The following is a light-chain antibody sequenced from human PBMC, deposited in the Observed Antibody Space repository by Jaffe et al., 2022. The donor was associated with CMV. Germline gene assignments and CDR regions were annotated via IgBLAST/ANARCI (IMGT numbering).Light chain of an antibody. CDR2: GNN. Sequence: QSVLTQPPSVSGAPGQRVTISCTGSSSNIGAGYDVHWYQHLPGTAPKLLIYGNNNRPSGVPDRFSGSTSGTSASLAITGLQAEDEADYYCQSSDSSLSGWVFGGGTKLIVL. V-gene: IGLV1-40*01. CDR3: QSSDSSLSGWV. J-gene: IGLJ3*02. CDR1: SSNIGAGYD.